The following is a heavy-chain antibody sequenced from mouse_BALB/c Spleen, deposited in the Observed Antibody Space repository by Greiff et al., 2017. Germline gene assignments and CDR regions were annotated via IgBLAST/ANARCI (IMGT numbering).Heavy chain of an antibody. CDR1: GFTFSSFG. CDR3: ASYGNWDYYAMDY. V-gene: IGHV5-17*02. CDR2: ISSGSSTI. J-gene: IGHJ4*01. D-gene: IGHD2-1*01. Sequence: EVKLVESGGGLVQPGGSRKLSCAASGFTFSSFGMHWVRQAPEKGLEWVAYISSGSSTIYYADTVKGRFTISRDNPKNTLFLQMTSLRSEDTAMYYCASYGNWDYYAMDYWGQGTSVTVSS.